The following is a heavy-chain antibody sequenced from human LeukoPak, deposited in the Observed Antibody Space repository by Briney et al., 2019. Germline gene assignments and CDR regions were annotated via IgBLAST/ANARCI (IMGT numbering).Heavy chain of an antibody. Sequence: ASVKVSCKASGYTFTSYDINWVRQATGQGLECMGWMNPNSGNTGYAQKFQGRVTMTRNTSISTAYMELSSLRSEDTAVYYCARSTRKLMVRGVYDYWGQGTLVTVSS. V-gene: IGHV1-8*01. CDR1: GYTFTSYD. CDR2: MNPNSGNT. D-gene: IGHD3-10*01. J-gene: IGHJ4*02. CDR3: ARSTRKLMVRGVYDY.